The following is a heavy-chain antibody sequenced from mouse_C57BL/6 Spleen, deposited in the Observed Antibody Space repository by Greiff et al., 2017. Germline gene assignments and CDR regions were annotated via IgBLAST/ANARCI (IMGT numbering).Heavy chain of an antibody. CDR2: INPSSGYT. J-gene: IGHJ2*01. Sequence: QVQLKQSGAELARPGASVKMSCKASGYTFTSYTMHWVKQRPGQGLEWIGYINPSSGYTKYNKKFKDKATLTADKSSSTAYMQLSSLTSEDSAVYYCARWNYDYDEYYFDYWGQGTTLTVSS. D-gene: IGHD2-4*01. CDR1: GYTFTSYT. CDR3: ARWNYDYDEYYFDY. V-gene: IGHV1-4*01.